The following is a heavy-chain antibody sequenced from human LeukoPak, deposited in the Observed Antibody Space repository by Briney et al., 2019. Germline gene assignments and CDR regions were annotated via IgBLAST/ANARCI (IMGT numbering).Heavy chain of an antibody. J-gene: IGHJ5*02. CDR1: GFTFSSYG. CDR2: IRYDGSNK. D-gene: IGHD3-10*01. Sequence: GGSLRLSCAASGFTFSSYGMHWVRQAPGKGLEWVAFIRYDGSNKYYADSVKGRFTISRDNSKNTLYLQMNSLRAEDTAVYCCAKGAYYYGSGSYYSHWFDPWGQGTLVTVSS. CDR3: AKGAYYYGSGSYYSHWFDP. V-gene: IGHV3-30*02.